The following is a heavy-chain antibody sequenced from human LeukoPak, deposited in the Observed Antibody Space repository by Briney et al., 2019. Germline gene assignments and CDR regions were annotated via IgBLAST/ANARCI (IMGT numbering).Heavy chain of an antibody. Sequence: SETLSLTCTVSGGSISSYYWSWIRQPAGKGLEWIGRIYTSGSTNYNPSLKSRVTMSVDTSKNQFSLKLSSVTAADTAVYYCARAIIDWLLYDANWFDPWGQGTLVTVSS. CDR1: GGSISSYY. V-gene: IGHV4-4*07. CDR2: IYTSGST. J-gene: IGHJ5*02. D-gene: IGHD3-9*01. CDR3: ARAIIDWLLYDANWFDP.